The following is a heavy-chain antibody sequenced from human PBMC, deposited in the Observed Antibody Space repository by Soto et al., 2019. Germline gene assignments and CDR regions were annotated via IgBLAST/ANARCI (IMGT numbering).Heavy chain of an antibody. D-gene: IGHD5-18*01. CDR1: GAVVTSGENY. V-gene: IGHV4-30-4*08. J-gene: IGHJ5*01. CDR2: IYDSGVT. CDR3: VRDLAHGYTGNA. Sequence: PSETLSLTCSVSGAVVTSGENYWSWVRQPPGKGLEWLGYIYDSGVTSYTPALKSRVTLSLDRPHNQVSLKLRSVTAADTAVYFCVRDLAHGYTGNAWGHGTLVTVSS.